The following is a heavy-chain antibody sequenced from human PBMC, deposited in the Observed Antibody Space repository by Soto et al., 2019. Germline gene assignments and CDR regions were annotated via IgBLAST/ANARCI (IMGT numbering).Heavy chain of an antibody. D-gene: IGHD2-15*01. J-gene: IGHJ4*02. Sequence: PSETLSLTCAVDGGSFSGYYWSWILQPPGKGLEWIGEINHSGSTNYNPSLKSGVTISVDTSKNQFSLKLSSVTAADTAVYYCARERLGYCSGGSCYSSSVDYWGQGTLVTVSS. CDR1: GGSFSGYY. V-gene: IGHV4-34*01. CDR2: INHSGST. CDR3: ARERLGYCSGGSCYSSSVDY.